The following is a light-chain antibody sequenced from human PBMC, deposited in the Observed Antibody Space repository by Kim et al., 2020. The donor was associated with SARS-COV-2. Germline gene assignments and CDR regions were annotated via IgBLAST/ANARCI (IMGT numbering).Light chain of an antibody. V-gene: IGLV3-1*01. CDR1: KLGDKY. CDR2: QDS. CDR3: QAWDSSTAV. Sequence: SYELTQPPSVSVSPGQTASITCSGDKLGDKYACWYQQKPGQSPVLVIYQDSKRPSGFPERFSGSNSGNTATLTISGTQAMDEADYYCQAWDSSTAVFGGGTQRTVL. J-gene: IGLJ3*02.